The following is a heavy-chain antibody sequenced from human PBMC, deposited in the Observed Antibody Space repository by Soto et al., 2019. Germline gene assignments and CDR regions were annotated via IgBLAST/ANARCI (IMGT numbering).Heavy chain of an antibody. Sequence: QVQLMQSGAEVKKPGSSVKVSCKASGGTFGSYAISWVRQAPGQGFEWMGGIIPIPGTANYAQKFQGRVTIAADESTSTAYMELSSLRSEDTAVYYCARSQGSSTSLEIYYYYYYGMDVWGQGTTVTVSS. J-gene: IGHJ6*02. D-gene: IGHD2-2*01. CDR1: GGTFGSYA. V-gene: IGHV1-69*01. CDR2: IIPIPGTA. CDR3: ARSQGSSTSLEIYYYYYYGMDV.